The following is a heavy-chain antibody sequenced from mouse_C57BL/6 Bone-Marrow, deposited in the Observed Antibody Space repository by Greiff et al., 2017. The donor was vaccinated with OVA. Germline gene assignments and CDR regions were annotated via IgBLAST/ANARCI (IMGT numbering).Heavy chain of an antibody. J-gene: IGHJ4*01. CDR3: ARGGYGSRYAMDY. CDR2: ISYSGST. V-gene: IGHV3-1*01. D-gene: IGHD1-1*01. CDR1: GYSITRGYD. Sequence: EVQLVESGPGMVKPSQSLSLTCTVTGYSITRGYDWHWIRHFPGNKLEWMGYISYSGSTNYNPSLKSRISITHDISKNHFFLKLNSVTTEDTATYYCARGGYGSRYAMDYWGQGTSVTVSS.